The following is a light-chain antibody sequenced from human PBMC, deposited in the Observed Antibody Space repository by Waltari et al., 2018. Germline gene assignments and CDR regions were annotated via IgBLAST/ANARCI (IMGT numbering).Light chain of an antibody. V-gene: IGLV2-14*03. CDR3: SSYTSSGTRV. Sequence: QPPLTQPASVSGSVGQSITISCTGPSDDIGTYNFVSCYQQYPGKAPKLIIYDVPDRPSGISHRFSGSKSGNTASLIISGLQDEDEADYHCSSYTSSGTRVFGTGTTVTVL. CDR1: SDDIGTYNF. CDR2: DVP. J-gene: IGLJ1*01.